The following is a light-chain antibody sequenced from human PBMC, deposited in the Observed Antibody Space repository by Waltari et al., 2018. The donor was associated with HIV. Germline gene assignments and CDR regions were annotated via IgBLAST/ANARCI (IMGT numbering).Light chain of an antibody. CDR1: SSYVGGYNY. Sequence: QSALTQPASVSGSPGQSITISCTGTSSYVGGYNYVYWYQQHPGKAPKLMIYDVRNRPSGVSNRFSDSKSGNTASLTISGLQAEDEADYYCSSYTSSSTLEVFGGGTKLTVL. CDR2: DVR. J-gene: IGLJ3*02. CDR3: SSYTSSSTLEV. V-gene: IGLV2-14*03.